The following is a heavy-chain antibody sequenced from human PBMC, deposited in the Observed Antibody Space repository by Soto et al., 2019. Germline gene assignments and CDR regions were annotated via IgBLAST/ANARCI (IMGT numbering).Heavy chain of an antibody. Sequence: CLTPSFAGSWCRVSVYWMSCAVQAPRKGLEWVTNIKQDGSEKYYVDYVKGRFTISRDNAKNTLYLQMNSLRAEDTAVYYAARDIGTVNFDYWGQRTLVTDSS. D-gene: IGHD1-7*01. CDR2: IKQDGSEK. CDR1: WCRVSVYW. J-gene: IGHJ4*02. CDR3: ARDIGTVNFDY. V-gene: IGHV3-7*01.